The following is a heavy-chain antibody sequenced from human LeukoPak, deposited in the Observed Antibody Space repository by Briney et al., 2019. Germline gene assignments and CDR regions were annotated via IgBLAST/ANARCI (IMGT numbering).Heavy chain of an antibody. D-gene: IGHD6-13*01. CDR2: IYYSGST. Sequence: SETLSLTCAVYGGSFSGYYWSWIRQPPGKGLEWIGSIYYSGSTYYNPSLKSRVTISVDTSKNQFSLKLSSVTAADTAVYYCARDYTVYSSSFDYWGQGTLVTVSS. CDR1: GGSFSGYY. CDR3: ARDYTVYSSSFDY. V-gene: IGHV4-34*01. J-gene: IGHJ4*02.